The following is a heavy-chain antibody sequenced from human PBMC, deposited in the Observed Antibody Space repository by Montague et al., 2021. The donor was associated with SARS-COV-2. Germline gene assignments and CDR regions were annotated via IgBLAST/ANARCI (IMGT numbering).Heavy chain of an antibody. D-gene: IGHD3-10*01. V-gene: IGHV4-59*08. CDR2: IYYSGST. CDR3: ARVTTKRTRYGSGSYRGFDAFDT. CDR1: GGSINTYY. Sequence: SETLSLTCTVSGGSINTYYWSWIRQPPGKGLEWIGYIYYSGSTNYNPSLKSRVTISVDTSKNQFSLKLSSVTAADTAVDYCARVTTKRTRYGSGSYRGFDAFDTWGQGTMVTVSS. J-gene: IGHJ3*02.